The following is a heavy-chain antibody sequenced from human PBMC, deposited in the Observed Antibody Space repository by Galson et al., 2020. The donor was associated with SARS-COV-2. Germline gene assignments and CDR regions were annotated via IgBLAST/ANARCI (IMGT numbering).Heavy chain of an antibody. V-gene: IGHV4-34*01. CDR1: GGSFSGYY. Sequence: SETLSLTCAVYGGSFSGYYWSWIRQPPGKGLEWIGEINHSGSTNYNPSLKSRVTISVDTSKNQFSLKLSSVTAADTAVYYCARAESSSWPDYWGQGTLVTVSS. J-gene: IGHJ4*02. CDR3: ARAESSSWPDY. D-gene: IGHD6-13*01. CDR2: INHSGST.